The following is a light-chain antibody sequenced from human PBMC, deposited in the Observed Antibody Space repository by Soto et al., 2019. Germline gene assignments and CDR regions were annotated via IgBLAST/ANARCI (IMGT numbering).Light chain of an antibody. J-gene: IGLJ2*01. V-gene: IGLV2-14*03. Sequence: QSALTQPASVSGSPGQSITIFCTGTSSDVGRYNYVSWYQQHPGKAPKLMIYDVSNRPSGVSNRFSGSKSGNTASLTISGLQAEDEADYYCTSYASTSTLFGGGTTLTVL. CDR3: TSYASTSTL. CDR2: DVS. CDR1: SSDVGRYNY.